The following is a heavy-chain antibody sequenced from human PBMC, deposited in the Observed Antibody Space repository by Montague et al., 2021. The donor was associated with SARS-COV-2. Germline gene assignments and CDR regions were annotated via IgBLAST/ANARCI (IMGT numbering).Heavy chain of an antibody. CDR2: IYYSGST. D-gene: IGHD2-2*02. CDR3: AGRAVVPAAIGHWYFDL. V-gene: IGHV4-39*01. Sequence: SETLSLTCTVSGGSISSSSYYWGWIRQPPGKGLEWIGSIYYSGSTYYNPSLKSRVTISVDTSKNQFSLKLSSVTAADTAVYYCAGRAVVPAAIGHWYFDLWGRGTLVTVSS. CDR1: GGSISSSSYY. J-gene: IGHJ2*01.